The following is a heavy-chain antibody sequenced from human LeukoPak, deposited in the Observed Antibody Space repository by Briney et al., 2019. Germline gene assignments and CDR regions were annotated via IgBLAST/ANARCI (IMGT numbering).Heavy chain of an antibody. CDR2: INPSGGST. J-gene: IGHJ4*02. CDR1: GYTFTSYY. V-gene: IGHV1-46*01. CDR3: ARDLHDSSGYYYYLDY. D-gene: IGHD3-22*01. Sequence: ASVKVSCTASGYTFTSYYMHWVRQAPGQGLEWMGIINPSGGSTSYAQKFQGRVTMTRDTSTSTVYMELSSLRSEDTAVYYCARDLHDSSGYYYYLDYWGQGTLVTVSS.